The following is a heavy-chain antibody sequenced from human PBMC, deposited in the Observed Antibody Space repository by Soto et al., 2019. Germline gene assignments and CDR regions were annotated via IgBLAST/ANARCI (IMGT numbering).Heavy chain of an antibody. CDR3: VRDRALDSSGHWFDT. Sequence: SETLSLTCTVSGRPVSSGGYYWTWIRQHPGRGLEWIGYIYHIGRPSYNPSLENRLTISLDTSKNQFSLNLTSVTAADTAIYYCVRDRALDSSGHWFDTWGQGILVTVSS. CDR1: GRPVSSGGYY. D-gene: IGHD6-19*01. J-gene: IGHJ5*02. V-gene: IGHV4-31*03. CDR2: IYHIGRP.